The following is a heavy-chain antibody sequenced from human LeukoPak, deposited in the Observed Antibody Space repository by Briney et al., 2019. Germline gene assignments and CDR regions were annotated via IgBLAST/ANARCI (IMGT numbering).Heavy chain of an antibody. Sequence: GGSLRLSCAASGLTVSSNYMSWVRQAPGKGLEWVSVIYSGGSTYYADSVKGRFTISRDNSKNTLYLQMNSLRDEDTAVYYCAKSPRVWGVIVKPSYYYYMDVWGRGTTVTISS. CDR3: AKSPRVWGVIVKPSYYYYMDV. D-gene: IGHD3-10*01. J-gene: IGHJ6*03. CDR1: GLTVSSNY. V-gene: IGHV3-53*05. CDR2: IYSGGST.